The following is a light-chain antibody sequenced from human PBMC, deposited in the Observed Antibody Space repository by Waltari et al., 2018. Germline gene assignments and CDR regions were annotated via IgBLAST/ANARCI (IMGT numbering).Light chain of an antibody. CDR2: AAS. CDR1: QGISNS. Sequence: DIQMTQSPSSLSASVGDRVTITCRASQGISNSLAWYQQKPGKVPKVLIYAASTLQTGVPTRFRGSGSGTDFNFTITSLQPEDDATYYCQKYDSAPRHFGGGTRVEIK. CDR3: QKYDSAPRH. V-gene: IGKV1-27*01. J-gene: IGKJ4*01.